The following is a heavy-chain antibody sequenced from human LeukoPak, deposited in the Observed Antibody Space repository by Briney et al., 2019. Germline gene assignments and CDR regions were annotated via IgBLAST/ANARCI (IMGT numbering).Heavy chain of an antibody. V-gene: IGHV3-48*03. CDR1: GFTFSSYE. CDR2: ISSGGNTI. J-gene: IGHJ4*02. D-gene: IGHD5-18*01. Sequence: GGSLRLSCAASGFTFSSYEMNWVRQVPGKGLEWVSYISSGGNTIYYADSVKGRFTISRDNAKNSLYLQMNSLRAEDTAVYYCAREGTAMVSFDYWGQGTLVTVSS. CDR3: AREGTAMVSFDY.